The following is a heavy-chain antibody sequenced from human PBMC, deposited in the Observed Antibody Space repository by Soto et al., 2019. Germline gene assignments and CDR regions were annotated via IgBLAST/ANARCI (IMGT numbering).Heavy chain of an antibody. Sequence: GASVKVSCKASGGTFSSYAISWVRQAPGQGLEWMGGIIPIFGTANYAQKFQGRVTITADKSTSTAYMELSSLRSEDTAVYYCARAVVVPASMVYYYYGMDVWGQGTTVTVSS. D-gene: IGHD2-2*01. V-gene: IGHV1-69*06. CDR3: ARAVVVPASMVYYYYGMDV. J-gene: IGHJ6*02. CDR1: GGTFSSYA. CDR2: IIPIFGTA.